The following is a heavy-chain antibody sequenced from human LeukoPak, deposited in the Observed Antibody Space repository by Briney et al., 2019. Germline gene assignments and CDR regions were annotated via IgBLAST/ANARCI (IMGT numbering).Heavy chain of an antibody. D-gene: IGHD3-16*01. V-gene: IGHV3-7*01. CDR1: GFTFSSYW. CDR2: VKHNGDEL. J-gene: IGHJ4*02. Sequence: PGGSLRLSCAASGFTFSSYWMTWVRQAPGKGLEWVANVKHNGDELNYVDSVEDRFTISRDNAKNSLYLHMTSLRAEDTAVYYCARELRTFDSWGQGTLVTVSS. CDR3: ARELRTFDS.